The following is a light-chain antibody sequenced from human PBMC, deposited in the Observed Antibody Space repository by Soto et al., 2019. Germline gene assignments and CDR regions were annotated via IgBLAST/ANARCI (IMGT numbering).Light chain of an antibody. J-gene: IGKJ1*01. Sequence: AVRVTQSPSSISASTGDRVTITCRASQEIRPFLAWYQQRPEKAPNLLVYASSTLKSGVPSRFNGSGSGTDFTLTISNLQSEDSATYFCQQYYQYPRTFGQGTKVEIK. CDR2: ASS. CDR3: QQYYQYPRT. CDR1: QEIRPF. V-gene: IGKV1-8*01.